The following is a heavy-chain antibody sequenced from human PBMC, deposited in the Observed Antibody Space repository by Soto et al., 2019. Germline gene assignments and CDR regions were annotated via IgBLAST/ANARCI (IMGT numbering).Heavy chain of an antibody. CDR1: GFTFSNAW. D-gene: IGHD3-3*01. J-gene: IGHJ6*03. CDR3: TMHTIFGVVIENYYYYYMDV. Sequence: GGSLRLSCAASGFTFSNAWMSWVRQAPGKGLEWVGRIKSKTDGGTTDYAAPVKGRFTISRDDSKNTLYLQMNSLKTDDTAVYYCTMHTIFGVVIENYYYYYMDVWGKGTTVTVSS. CDR2: IKSKTDGGTT. V-gene: IGHV3-15*01.